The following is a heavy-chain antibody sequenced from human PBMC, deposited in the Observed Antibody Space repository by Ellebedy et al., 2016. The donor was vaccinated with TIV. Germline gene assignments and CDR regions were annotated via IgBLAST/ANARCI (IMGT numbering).Heavy chain of an antibody. D-gene: IGHD5-18*01. V-gene: IGHV4-34*01. CDR1: GGTLSGHY. J-gene: IGHJ4*02. CDR2: INHSGST. CDR3: ASHRGYTYGPYDY. Sequence: MPGGSLRLSCGIYGGTLSGHYWSWIRQPPGKGLEWIGEINHSGSTNYNPSLKSRVTISVDTSNNQFSLMLSSVTAADTAVYYCASHRGYTYGPYDYWGQGTLVTVSS.